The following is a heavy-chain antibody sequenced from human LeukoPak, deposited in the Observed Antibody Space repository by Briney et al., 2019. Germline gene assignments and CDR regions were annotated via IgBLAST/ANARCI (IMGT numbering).Heavy chain of an antibody. CDR1: GYTLTELS. CDR3: ATIHYDILTGYSYCFDY. V-gene: IGHV1-24*01. Sequence: VASVKVSFKVSGYTLTELSMHWVRQAPGKGLEWMGGFDPEDGETIYAQKFQGRVTMTEDTSTDTAYMEPSSLRSEDTAVYYCATIHYDILTGYSYCFDYWGQGTLVTVSS. J-gene: IGHJ4*02. CDR2: FDPEDGET. D-gene: IGHD3-9*01.